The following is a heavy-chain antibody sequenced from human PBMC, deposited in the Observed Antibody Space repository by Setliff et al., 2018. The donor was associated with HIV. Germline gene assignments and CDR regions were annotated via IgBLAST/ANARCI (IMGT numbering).Heavy chain of an antibody. CDR3: ARVEAFGGVSYSYYYMDV. Sequence: ASVKVSCKASGYTFTNYDISWVRQAPGQGLEWMGWISTYSGNSNYAQKLQGRVTMTTDTSTSTAYMELRSLRSDDTAVYYCARVEAFGGVSYSYYYMDVWGKGTTVTVSS. J-gene: IGHJ6*03. D-gene: IGHD3-16*01. CDR2: ISTYSGNS. CDR1: GYTFTNYD. V-gene: IGHV1-18*01.